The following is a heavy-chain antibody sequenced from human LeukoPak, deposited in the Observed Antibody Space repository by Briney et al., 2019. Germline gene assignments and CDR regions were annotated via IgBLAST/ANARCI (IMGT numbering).Heavy chain of an antibody. CDR3: ARSRYYYGSGNYYGY. Sequence: PSETLSLTCAVYGGSFSGYYWSWIRQPPGKGLEWIGEINHSGSTNYNPSLKSRVTISVDTSKNQFSLKLSSVTAADTAVYYCARSRYYYGSGNYYGYWGQGTLVTVSS. CDR1: GGSFSGYY. V-gene: IGHV4-34*01. J-gene: IGHJ4*02. D-gene: IGHD3-10*01. CDR2: INHSGST.